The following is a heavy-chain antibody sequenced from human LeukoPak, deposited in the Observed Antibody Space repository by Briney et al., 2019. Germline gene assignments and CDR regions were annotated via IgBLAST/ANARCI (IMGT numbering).Heavy chain of an antibody. Sequence: GGPLRLSCAASGFTFSSYGMHGVRQAPGKGLEGVAVIWYDGSNKYYADSVKGRFTISRDNSKNTLYLQMNSLRAEDTAVYYCAKDLIDGGSGAGLWGQGTLVTVSS. J-gene: IGHJ4*02. V-gene: IGHV3-33*06. CDR3: AKDLIDGGSGAGL. D-gene: IGHD6-13*01. CDR2: IWYDGSNK. CDR1: GFTFSSYG.